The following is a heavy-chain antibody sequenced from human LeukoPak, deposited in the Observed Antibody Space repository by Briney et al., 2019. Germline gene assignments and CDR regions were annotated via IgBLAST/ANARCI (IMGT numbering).Heavy chain of an antibody. CDR3: VRGLRFLGFNDY. Sequence: GSLRLSSEASGVGSSTVEMKAGSDAPGKGLERVSYISSGGGNTPEYAESVKGRFTISRDNAKNSFYRQMNNLRAENTPVYYCVRGLRFLGFNDYWGQGTLVTVSS. CDR2: ISSGGGNTP. V-gene: IGHV3-48*03. CDR1: GVGSSTVE. D-gene: IGHD7-27*01. J-gene: IGHJ4*02.